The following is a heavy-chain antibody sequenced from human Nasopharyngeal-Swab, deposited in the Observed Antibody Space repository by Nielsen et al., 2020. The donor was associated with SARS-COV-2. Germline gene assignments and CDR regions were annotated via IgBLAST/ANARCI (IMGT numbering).Heavy chain of an antibody. CDR3: ARELGRGYSGYDNYYGMDV. CDR2: IYSGGST. Sequence: WIRQPPGKGLEWVSVIYSGGSTYYADSVKGRFTISRHNSKNTLYLQMNSLRAEDTAVYYCARELGRGYSGYDNYYGMDVWGRGTTVTVSS. D-gene: IGHD5-12*01. J-gene: IGHJ6*02. V-gene: IGHV3-53*04.